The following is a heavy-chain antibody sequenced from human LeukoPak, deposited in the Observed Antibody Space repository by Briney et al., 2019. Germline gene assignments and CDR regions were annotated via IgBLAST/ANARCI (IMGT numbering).Heavy chain of an antibody. V-gene: IGHV1-69*04. Sequence: SVKVSCKASGGTFSSYAISWVRQAPGQGLEWMGRIIPILGKANYAQKFQGRVTITADKSTSTAYMELSSLRSEDTAVYYCARGDCYGSGSYYNGGSYLGWFDPWGQGTLATVSS. CDR2: IIPILGKA. J-gene: IGHJ5*01. CDR3: ARGDCYGSGSYYNGGSYLGWFDP. CDR1: GGTFSSYA. D-gene: IGHD3-10*01.